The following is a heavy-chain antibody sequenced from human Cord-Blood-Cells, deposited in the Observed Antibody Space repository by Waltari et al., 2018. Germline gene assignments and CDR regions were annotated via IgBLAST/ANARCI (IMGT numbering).Heavy chain of an antibody. Sequence: EVQLLESGGGLVQPGGSLRLSCAASGFTFSSYAMSWVRPAPGKGLEWVSAISGSGGSTYYADSVKGRFTIARDNSKNTLYLQMNSLRAEDTAVYYCAATYCGGDCYSGYAFDIWGQGTMVTVSS. CDR2: ISGSGGST. CDR1: GFTFSSYA. D-gene: IGHD2-21*02. CDR3: AATYCGGDCYSGYAFDI. V-gene: IGHV3-23*01. J-gene: IGHJ3*02.